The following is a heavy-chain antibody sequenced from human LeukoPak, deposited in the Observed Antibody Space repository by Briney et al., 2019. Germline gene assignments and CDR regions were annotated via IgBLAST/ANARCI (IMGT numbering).Heavy chain of an antibody. J-gene: IGHJ4*02. Sequence: GGSLRLSCAASGFTFSSYGMHWVRQAPGKGLEWVAVISYDGSNKYYADSVKGRFTISRDNSKNTLYLQMNSLRAEDTAVYYCAKGWRLTMVRGVIVTALDYWGQGTLVTVSS. CDR3: AKGWRLTMVRGVIVTALDY. D-gene: IGHD3-10*01. CDR1: GFTFSSYG. V-gene: IGHV3-30*18. CDR2: ISYDGSNK.